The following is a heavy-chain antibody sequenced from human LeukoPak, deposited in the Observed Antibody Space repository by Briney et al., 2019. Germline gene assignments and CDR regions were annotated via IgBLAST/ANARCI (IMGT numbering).Heavy chain of an antibody. Sequence: SETLSLTCAVYGGSFSGYYWSWIRQPPGKGLEWIGEINHSGSTNYNPSLKSRVTISVDTSKNQFSLKLSSVTAADTAVYYCARHADLAYYYDSSGYLTDNWFDPWGQGTLVTVSS. CDR3: ARHADLAYYYDSSGYLTDNWFDP. CDR1: GGSFSGYY. D-gene: IGHD3-22*01. J-gene: IGHJ5*02. CDR2: INHSGST. V-gene: IGHV4-34*01.